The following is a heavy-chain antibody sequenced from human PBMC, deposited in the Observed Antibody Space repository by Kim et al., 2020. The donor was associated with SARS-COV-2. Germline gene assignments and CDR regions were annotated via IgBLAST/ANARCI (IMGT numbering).Heavy chain of an antibody. V-gene: IGHV4-34*01. D-gene: IGHD3-16*02. CDR1: GGSFSVYY. Sequence: SETLSLTCVVDGGSFSVYYWSWISQPPGKGLEWIGEINHSGSPNYNPSLKSRVTISVDTSKNQFSLKLSSVTAADTAVYYCARAPRVPTYVWGSYRAYYFDYWGQGTLVTVSS. J-gene: IGHJ4*02. CDR3: ARAPRVPTYVWGSYRAYYFDY. CDR2: INHSGSP.